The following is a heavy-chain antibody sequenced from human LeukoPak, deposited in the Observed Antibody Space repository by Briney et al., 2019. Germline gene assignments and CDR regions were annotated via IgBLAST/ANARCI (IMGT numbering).Heavy chain of an antibody. CDR3: ARGIWSARTVDYYLDY. V-gene: IGHV1-69*13. J-gene: IGHJ4*02. CDR1: GGTFSSYA. D-gene: IGHD2-21*01. CDR2: IIPIFGTA. Sequence: SVKVSCKASGGTFSSYAISWVRQAPGQGLEWMGGIIPIFGTANYAQKFQGRVTITADESASTAYMELSSLTSEDTAVYYCARGIWSARTVDYYLDYWGQGTLVTVSS.